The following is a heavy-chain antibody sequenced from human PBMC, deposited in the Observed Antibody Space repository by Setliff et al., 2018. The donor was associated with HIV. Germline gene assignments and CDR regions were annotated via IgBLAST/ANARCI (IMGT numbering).Heavy chain of an antibody. Sequence: SETLSLTCAVYGASFSGYYWSWIRQPPGKGLEWLGEIYHSGTANYNSSLKSRITMSVDTSKNQFSLKLTSMTAADTALYYCARGKRQIWSTVYYYHYGLDVWGQGITVTVSS. CDR3: ARGKRQIWSTVYYYHYGLDV. CDR2: IYHSGTA. D-gene: IGHD5-18*01. CDR1: GASFSGYY. V-gene: IGHV4-34*01. J-gene: IGHJ6*02.